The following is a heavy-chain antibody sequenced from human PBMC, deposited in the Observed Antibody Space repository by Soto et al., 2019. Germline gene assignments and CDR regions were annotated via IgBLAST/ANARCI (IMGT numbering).Heavy chain of an antibody. V-gene: IGHV4-59*08. CDR2: IYYSGST. J-gene: IGHJ6*03. CDR3: ARQRGFFDILTGFYSYYYRAV. CDR1: GGSISSYY. Sequence: SSETLSLTCTVSGGSISSYYWSWIRQPPGKGLEWIGYIYYSGSTNYNPSLKSRVTISVDTSKNQFSLKLSSVTAADTAVYYCARQRGFFDILTGFYSYYYRAVGGKGTRVTVSS. D-gene: IGHD3-9*01.